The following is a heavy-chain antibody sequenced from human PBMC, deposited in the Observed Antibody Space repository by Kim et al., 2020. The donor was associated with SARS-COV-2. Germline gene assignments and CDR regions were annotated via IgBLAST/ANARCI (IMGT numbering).Heavy chain of an antibody. V-gene: IGHV3-30*19. CDR1: GFTFSSYG. Sequence: GGSLRLSCAASGFTFSSYGMHWVRQAPGKGLEWVAVISDDGSNKYYADSVKGRFTISRDNSKNTLYLQMNSLRAEDTAVYYCARDGMVRGFNGESYYWYFDLWGRGTLVTVSS. CDR2: ISDDGSNK. D-gene: IGHD3-10*01. J-gene: IGHJ2*01. CDR3: ARDGMVRGFNGESYYWYFDL.